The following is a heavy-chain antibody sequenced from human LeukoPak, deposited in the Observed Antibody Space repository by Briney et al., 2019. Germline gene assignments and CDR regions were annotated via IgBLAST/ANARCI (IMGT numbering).Heavy chain of an antibody. CDR3: ARATYSGSYLNSFDI. CDR1: GDSITSYY. J-gene: IGHJ3*02. D-gene: IGHD1-26*01. V-gene: IGHV4-59*08. Sequence: PSETPSLTCTISGDSITSYYWSWIRQPPGKGLEWIGYIYYSGSTNYNPSLKGRVTISVDLSKNQFSLKLSSVTAADTAVYYCARATYSGSYLNSFDIWGQGTMVTVSS. CDR2: IYYSGST.